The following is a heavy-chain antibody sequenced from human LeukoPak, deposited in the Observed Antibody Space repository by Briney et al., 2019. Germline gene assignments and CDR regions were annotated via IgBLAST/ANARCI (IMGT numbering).Heavy chain of an antibody. D-gene: IGHD3-9*01. CDR1: GGSISSYY. CDR3: ARGHTLGGYYKQKYYYYGMDV. J-gene: IGHJ6*02. Sequence: SETLSLTCTVSGGSISSYYWSWIRQPPGKGLEWIGDIYYSGSTNYNPSLKSRVTISVDTSKNQFSLRLSSVTAADTAVYYCARGHTLGGYYKQKYYYYGMDVWGQGTTVTVSS. V-gene: IGHV4-59*12. CDR2: IYYSGST.